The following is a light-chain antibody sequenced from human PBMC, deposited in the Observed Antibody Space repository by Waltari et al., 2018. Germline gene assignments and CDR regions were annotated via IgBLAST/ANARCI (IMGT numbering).Light chain of an antibody. CDR1: SSDVGGYNY. CDR2: DVS. CDR3: SSYTSSSTSWV. V-gene: IGLV2-14*01. Sequence: QSALTQPASVSGSPGQSITISCTGTSSDVGGYNYVSWYQQHPGKAPKLMIYDVSNRPSGVANRLAGSKSGNTDSRTISGLQAEDEADYYCSSYTSSSTSWVFGGGTKLTVL. J-gene: IGLJ3*02.